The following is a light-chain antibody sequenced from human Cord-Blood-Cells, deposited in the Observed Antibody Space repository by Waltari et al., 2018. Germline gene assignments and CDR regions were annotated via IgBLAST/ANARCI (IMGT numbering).Light chain of an antibody. CDR3: QQYDNLPYT. CDR1: QDISNY. Sequence: DIQLTQPPSSLSASVGDRVATTCQASQDISNYLNWYQQKPGKAPKLLIYDASNLETGVPSRFSGSGSGTDFTFTISSLQPEDIATYYCQQYDNLPYTFGQGTKLEIK. V-gene: IGKV1-33*01. CDR2: DAS. J-gene: IGKJ2*01.